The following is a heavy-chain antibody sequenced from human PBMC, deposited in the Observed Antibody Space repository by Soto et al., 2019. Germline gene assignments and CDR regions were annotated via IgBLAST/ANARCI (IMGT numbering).Heavy chain of an antibody. D-gene: IGHD2-15*01. CDR3: ARDPSLGFCSGGSCSTLDY. CDR2: ISYDGRNK. CDR1: GFTFSSYA. J-gene: IGHJ4*02. V-gene: IGHV3-30-3*01. Sequence: XESLSLSFASSGFTFSSYAMYWVRQAPGKGLEWVAVISYDGRNKYSADSVKGRFTISRDNSKNTLYLQMNSLRAEDTAVYYCARDPSLGFCSGGSCSTLDYWGQGTLVTVPS.